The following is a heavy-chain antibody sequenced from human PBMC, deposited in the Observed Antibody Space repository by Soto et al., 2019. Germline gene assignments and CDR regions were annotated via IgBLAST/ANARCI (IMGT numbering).Heavy chain of an antibody. D-gene: IGHD4-17*01. J-gene: IGHJ4*02. CDR2: IYYIGNT. V-gene: IGHV4-39*01. CDR3: GGQDYGAKGYYFES. CDR1: NGSISSRSSY. Sequence: QLQLQESGSGLVKPSETLSLTCIVSNGSISSRSSYWGWIRQTPGKGLEWIGSIYYIGNTYYNPSLKSRVTISIDTSKIQFSLKMNSVTAADTAVYFCGGQDYGAKGYYFESWGQGALVTVSS.